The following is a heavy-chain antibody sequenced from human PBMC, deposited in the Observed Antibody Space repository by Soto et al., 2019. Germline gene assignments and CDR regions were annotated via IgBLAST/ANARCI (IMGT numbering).Heavy chain of an antibody. Sequence: ASVKVSCKASGYTFTSYDINWVRQATGQGREGMGWMNPNRGNTGYAQKFQGRVTMTRNTSISTAYMELSSMRCEDTAVYYCASTAYGSGGYGGMDVWGQGTTVTVSS. CDR2: MNPNRGNT. J-gene: IGHJ6*02. CDR3: ASTAYGSGGYGGMDV. V-gene: IGHV1-8*01. CDR1: GYTFTSYD. D-gene: IGHD3-10*01.